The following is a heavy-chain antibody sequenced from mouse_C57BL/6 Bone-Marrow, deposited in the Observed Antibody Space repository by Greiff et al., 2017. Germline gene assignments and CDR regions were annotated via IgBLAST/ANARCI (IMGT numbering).Heavy chain of an antibody. CDR1: GYTFTSYW. CDR2: INPSSGYT. CDR3: ARRTTVVQYYAMDY. J-gene: IGHJ4*01. D-gene: IGHD1-1*01. V-gene: IGHV1-7*01. Sequence: VQLQQSGAELAKPGASVKLSCKASGYTFTSYWMDWVKQRPGQGLEWIGYINPSSGYTKYNQKFKDKATLTADKSSSTAYMQLSSLTYEDSAVYYCARRTTVVQYYAMDYWGQGTSVTASS.